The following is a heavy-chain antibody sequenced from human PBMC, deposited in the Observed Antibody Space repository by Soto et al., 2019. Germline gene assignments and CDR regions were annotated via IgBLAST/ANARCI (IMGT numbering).Heavy chain of an antibody. D-gene: IGHD3-10*01. V-gene: IGHV4-34*01. J-gene: IGHJ6*03. CDR2: INDSGKI. CDR3: ARGLILWFGELSRRGGYYYYMDV. Sequence: QVQLQQWGAGLLKPSETLSLTCAVYGGSFSGYQWTWIRQTPGKGLEWIGEINDSGKINYNPSLKSRVTILVDTAKKQISLKLSSVTAADPAVYYCARGLILWFGELSRRGGYYYYMDVWGKGTTVTVSS. CDR1: GGSFSGYQ.